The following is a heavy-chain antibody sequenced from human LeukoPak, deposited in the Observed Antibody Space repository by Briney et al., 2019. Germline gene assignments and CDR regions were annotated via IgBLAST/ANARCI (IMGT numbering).Heavy chain of an antibody. CDR2: IGCGGNPV. J-gene: IGHJ3*02. V-gene: IGHV3-48*03. CDR1: GFSFSNYE. Sequence: GGSLRLSCAASGFSFSNYEMNWVRQAPGKGLEWVSSIGCGGNPVYYADSVKGRFTISIDNAKNSLYVGLDRVRAKNTAVYCGVRRMSHDIYVPHAVMDIWGQGTTVIVSS. D-gene: IGHD2-8*02. CDR3: VRRMSHDIYVPHAVMDI.